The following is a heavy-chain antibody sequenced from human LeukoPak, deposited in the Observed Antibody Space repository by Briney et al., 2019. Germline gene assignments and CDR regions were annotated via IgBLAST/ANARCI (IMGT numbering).Heavy chain of an antibody. V-gene: IGHV1-69*13. Sequence: SVKVSCTASGGTFSSYAISWVRQAPGQGLEWMGGIIPIFGTANYAQKFQGRVTITADESTSTAYMELSSLRSEDTAVYYCARGLAVAGTGNWFDPWGQGTLVTVSS. J-gene: IGHJ5*02. CDR2: IIPIFGTA. D-gene: IGHD6-19*01. CDR1: GGTFSSYA. CDR3: ARGLAVAGTGNWFDP.